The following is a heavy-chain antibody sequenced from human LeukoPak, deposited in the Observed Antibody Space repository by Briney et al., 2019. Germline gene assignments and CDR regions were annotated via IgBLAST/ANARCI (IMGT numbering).Heavy chain of an antibody. CDR3: ARALKGLRRRIGGTTTFEYYYMDV. J-gene: IGHJ6*03. CDR1: GFTFDDYA. D-gene: IGHD1-26*01. V-gene: IGHV3-43D*03. Sequence: GGSLRLSCAASGFTFDDYAMHWVRQAPGKGLEWVSLISWDGGSTYYADSVKGRFTISRDNSKNSLYLQMNSLRAEDTAVYYCARALKGLRRRIGGTTTFEYYYMDVWGKGTTVTISS. CDR2: ISWDGGST.